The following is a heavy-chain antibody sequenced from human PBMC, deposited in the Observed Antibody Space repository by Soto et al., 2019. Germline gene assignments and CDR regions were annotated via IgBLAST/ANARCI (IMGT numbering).Heavy chain of an antibody. J-gene: IGHJ2*01. V-gene: IGHV3-23*01. D-gene: IGHD6-19*01. CDR3: AEDASSSGWYWYFDL. Sequence: EVQLLESGGGWVQPGGSLRLSCAASGFTFSSYAMNWVRQAPGKGLEWVSGISGSGGSTYYTDSVKGRFIISRDKSKKTLDVQMNSLRAEDTAVYCCAEDASSSGWYWYFDLWGRGTLVTVSS. CDR2: ISGSGGST. CDR1: GFTFSSYA.